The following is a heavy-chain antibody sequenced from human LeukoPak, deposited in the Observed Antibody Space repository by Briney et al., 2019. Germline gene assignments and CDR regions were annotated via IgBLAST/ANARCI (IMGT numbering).Heavy chain of an antibody. V-gene: IGHV4-59*05. CDR3: ARHDSSGYYPVGGAFDI. CDR1: GGSISSFY. J-gene: IGHJ3*02. CDR2: IYYSGST. D-gene: IGHD3-22*01. Sequence: PSETLSLTCTVSGGSISSFYWSWIRQPAGKGLEWIGSIYYSGSTYYNPSLKSRVTISVDTSKNQFSLKLSSVTAADTAVYYCARHDSSGYYPVGGAFDIWGQGTMVTVSS.